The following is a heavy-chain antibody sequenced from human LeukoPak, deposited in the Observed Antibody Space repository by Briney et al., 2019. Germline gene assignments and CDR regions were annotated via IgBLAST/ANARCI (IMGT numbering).Heavy chain of an antibody. CDR3: AKDPRLPRLKRAYCGGDCYSPYYFDY. CDR2: FICSGGHT. CDR1: GFTFSSYS. Sequence: WGSLRPSCAAFGFTFSSYSMGWVRQAPGKGLEGVSAFICSGGHTHYAVSVKGRFTISRDNSKNTLSLQMNSLRAEHTAVYYCAKDPRLPRLKRAYCGGDCYSPYYFDYWGQGTLVTVSS. J-gene: IGHJ4*02. D-gene: IGHD2-21*02. V-gene: IGHV3-23*01.